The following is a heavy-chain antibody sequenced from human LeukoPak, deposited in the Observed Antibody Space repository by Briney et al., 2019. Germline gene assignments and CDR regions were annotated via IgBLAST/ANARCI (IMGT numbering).Heavy chain of an antibody. V-gene: IGHV5-51*01. J-gene: IGHJ3*02. CDR1: GYSFTSYW. D-gene: IGHD3-22*01. Sequence: PGESLKISCKGSGYSFTSYWIGWVRQMPGKGLEWMGIIYPGDSDTRYSPSFQDQVTISADKSISTAYLQWSSLKASDTAMYYCARPITMIVVVDSSLAFDIWGQGTMVTVSS. CDR2: IYPGDSDT. CDR3: ARPITMIVVVDSSLAFDI.